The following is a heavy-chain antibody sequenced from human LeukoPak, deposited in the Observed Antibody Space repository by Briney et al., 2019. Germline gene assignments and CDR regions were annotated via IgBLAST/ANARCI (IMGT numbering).Heavy chain of an antibody. CDR2: INHSGST. J-gene: IGHJ4*02. Sequence: PGGSLRLSCAASGFTFSSYEMNWVRQAPGKGLEWIGEINHSGSTNYNPSLKSRVTISVDTSKNQFSLKLSSVTAADTAVYYCARGPFRARYSGYVPYFDYWGQGTLVTVSS. CDR1: GFTFSSYE. CDR3: ARGPFRARYSGYVPYFDY. V-gene: IGHV4-34*01. D-gene: IGHD5-12*01.